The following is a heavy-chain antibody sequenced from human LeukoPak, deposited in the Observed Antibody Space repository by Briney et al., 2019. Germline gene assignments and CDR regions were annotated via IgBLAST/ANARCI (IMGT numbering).Heavy chain of an antibody. CDR1: GGSFSGYY. CDR2: INHSGST. J-gene: IGHJ1*01. V-gene: IGHV4-34*01. CDR3: ASHLRYCSGGSCYAHFQH. Sequence: SETLSLTCAVYGGSFSGYYWSWIRQPPGKGLEWIGEINHSGSTNYNPSLKSRVTISVDTSKNQFSLKLSSVTAADTAVYYCASHLRYCSGGSCYAHFQHWGQGTLVTVSS. D-gene: IGHD2-15*01.